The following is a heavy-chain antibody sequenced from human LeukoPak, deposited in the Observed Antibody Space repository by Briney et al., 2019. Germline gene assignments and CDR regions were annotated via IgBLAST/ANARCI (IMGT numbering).Heavy chain of an antibody. J-gene: IGHJ4*02. D-gene: IGHD6-13*01. V-gene: IGHV4-30-4*01. CDR1: GGSISSGDYY. CDR2: IYYSGST. Sequence: PSETLSLTCTVSGGSISSGDYYWHWIRQPPGKGLEWIGHIYYSGSTYYNPSLKSRVTISVDTSRNQFSLKLSSVTAADTAVYYCAREKAWLAAADYWGQGTLVTVSS. CDR3: AREKAWLAAADY.